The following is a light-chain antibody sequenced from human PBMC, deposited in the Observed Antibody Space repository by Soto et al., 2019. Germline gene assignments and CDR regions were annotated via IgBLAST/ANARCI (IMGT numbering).Light chain of an antibody. J-gene: IGKJ1*01. Sequence: DIVRTQSPATLSLSPGEGATLSCRASQSVSSTLAWYQQKPGQAPRLLIYGASTRATDIPGRVSGGGSGTDFTLTISSLKSEDFEIYFCQQYNTWPRTFGQGTKVDIK. CDR2: GAS. V-gene: IGKV3-15*01. CDR1: QSVSST. CDR3: QQYNTWPRT.